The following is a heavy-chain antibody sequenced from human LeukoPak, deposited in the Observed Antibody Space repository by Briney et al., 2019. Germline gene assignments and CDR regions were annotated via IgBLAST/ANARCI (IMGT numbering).Heavy chain of an antibody. J-gene: IGHJ4*02. V-gene: IGHV3-74*01. D-gene: IGHD6-6*01. CDR2: INSDGSST. CDR3: AREPDTSSSDYFDY. CDR1: GFTFSSHW. Sequence: PGGSLRLSCAASGFTFSSHWMHWVRQAPGKGLVWVSRINSDGSSTNYADSVKGRFTISRDNAKNTLYLQMNSLRAEDTAVYYCAREPDTSSSDYFDYWGQGTLVTVSS.